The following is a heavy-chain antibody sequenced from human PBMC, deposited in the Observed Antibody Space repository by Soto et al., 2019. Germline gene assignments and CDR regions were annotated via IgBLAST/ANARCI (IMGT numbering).Heavy chain of an antibody. CDR1: GYSFTSCW. CDR2: IYPGDSDT. V-gene: IGHV5-51*01. D-gene: IGHD5-12*01. J-gene: IGHJ4*02. CDR3: ATMARDSGYDFDY. Sequence: GESLKISCKGSGYSFTSCWIGWVRQMPGKGLEWMGIIYPGDSDTRYSPSFQGQVTISADKSISTAYLQWSSLKASDTAMYYCATMARDSGYDFDYWGQGTLVTVSS.